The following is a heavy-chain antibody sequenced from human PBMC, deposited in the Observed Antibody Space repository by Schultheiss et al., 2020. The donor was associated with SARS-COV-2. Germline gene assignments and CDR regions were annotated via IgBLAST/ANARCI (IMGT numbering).Heavy chain of an antibody. CDR1: GGSFSGYY. J-gene: IGHJ6*02. V-gene: IGHV4-34*01. D-gene: IGHD4-23*01. CDR3: ARGVVTRSTSYGMDV. Sequence: SETLSLTCAVYGGSFSGYYWSWIRQHPGKGLEWIGEINHSGSTNYNPSLKSRVTISVDTSKNQFSLKLSSVTAADTAVYYCARGVVTRSTSYGMDVWGQGTTVTVSS. CDR2: INHSGST.